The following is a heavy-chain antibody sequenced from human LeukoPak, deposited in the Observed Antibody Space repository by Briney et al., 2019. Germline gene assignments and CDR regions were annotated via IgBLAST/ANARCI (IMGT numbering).Heavy chain of an antibody. CDR1: GGSFSGYY. D-gene: IGHD6-6*01. V-gene: IGHV4-34*01. J-gene: IGHJ6*03. CDR3: ARGRIAARGRSYYYYYMDV. CDR2: INHSGST. Sequence: SETLSLTCAVYGGSFSGYYWSWIRQPPGKGLEWIGEINHSGSTNYNPSLKSRVTISVDTPKNQFSLKLSSVTAADTAVYYCARGRIAARGRSYYYYYMDVWGKGTTVTVSS.